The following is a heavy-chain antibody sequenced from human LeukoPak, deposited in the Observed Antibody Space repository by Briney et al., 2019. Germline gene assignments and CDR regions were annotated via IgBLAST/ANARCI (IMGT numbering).Heavy chain of an antibody. Sequence: GGSLRLSCAASGFTVSSNYMSWVRQAPGKGLEWVSCITRSSIYIYYADSVKGRFTISRDNAKNSLYLQMNSLRAEDTAVYYCARGRYDSSGSYSLFDYWGQGTLVTVSS. CDR3: ARGRYDSSGSYSLFDY. V-gene: IGHV3-21*01. D-gene: IGHD3-22*01. J-gene: IGHJ4*02. CDR1: GFTVSSNY. CDR2: ITRSSIYI.